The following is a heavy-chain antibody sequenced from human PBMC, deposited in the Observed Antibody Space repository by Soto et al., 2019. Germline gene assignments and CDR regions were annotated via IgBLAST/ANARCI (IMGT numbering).Heavy chain of an antibody. CDR1: GYTFTSYG. CDR2: ISVYNGNT. Sequence: QVQMVQSGAEVKKPGASVKVSCKASGYTFTSYGISWVRQAPGQGLEWMGWISVYNGNTNYAQRLQGRVTMTTDTSTSTAYMELRSLRSDDTAVYYCARGGDGCTIWGPGFDYWGQGTLVTVSS. V-gene: IGHV1-18*01. CDR3: ARGGDGCTIWGPGFDY. J-gene: IGHJ4*02. D-gene: IGHD3-16*01.